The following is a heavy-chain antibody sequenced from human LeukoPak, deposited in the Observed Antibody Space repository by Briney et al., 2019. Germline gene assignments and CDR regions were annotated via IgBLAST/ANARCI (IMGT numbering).Heavy chain of an antibody. CDR3: AREGGSVVPAAMKNIDY. CDR1: GYIFTDYY. V-gene: IGHV1-2*06. D-gene: IGHD2-2*01. J-gene: IGHJ4*02. CDR2: INPNSGGT. Sequence: ASVKVSCKAPGYIFTDYYMHWVRQAPGQELGWMGRINPNSGGTNYAQKFQGRVTMTRDTSISTAYMELSRLISDDTAVYYCAREGGSVVPAAMKNIDYWGQGTLVTVSS.